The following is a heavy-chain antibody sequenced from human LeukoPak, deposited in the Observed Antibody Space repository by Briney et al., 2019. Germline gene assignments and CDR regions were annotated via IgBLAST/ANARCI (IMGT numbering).Heavy chain of an antibody. V-gene: IGHV1-69*05. J-gene: IGHJ4*02. D-gene: IGHD5-18*01. CDR2: IIPIFGTG. CDR1: GGTFNSYA. CDR3: ARDGDPNTATLDY. Sequence: SVKVSCKASGGTFNSYAISWVGQAPGQGREGMGGIIPIFGTGNYAQKFQGRVTITTDESTSTAYMELSSLRSEDTAVYYCARDGDPNTATLDYWGQGTLVTVSS.